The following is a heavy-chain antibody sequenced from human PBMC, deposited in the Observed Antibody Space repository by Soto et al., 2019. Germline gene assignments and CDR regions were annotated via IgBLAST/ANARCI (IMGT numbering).Heavy chain of an antibody. CDR1: GGSISSSSYY. Sequence: SETLCLTCTVSGGSISSSSYYWGWIRQPPGRGLEWIGSIYYSGSTYYNPSLKSRVTISVDTSKNQFSLKLSSVTAADTAVYYCARQQGTVWFGESDYWGQGTLVIVSS. D-gene: IGHD3-10*01. CDR3: ARQQGTVWFGESDY. J-gene: IGHJ4*02. V-gene: IGHV4-39*01. CDR2: IYYSGST.